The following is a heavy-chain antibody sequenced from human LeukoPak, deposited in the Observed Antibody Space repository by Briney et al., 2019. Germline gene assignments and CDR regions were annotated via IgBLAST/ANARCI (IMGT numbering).Heavy chain of an antibody. CDR2: IIGSGRST. Sequence: GGSLRLSCAASGFTFSSYTMSWVRQGPGKGLEWVSTIIGSGRSTYYADSVKGRSTISRDNSKNTLYLQMNSLRAEDTAVYNCAILTGTFSDWGQGTLVTVSS. J-gene: IGHJ4*02. V-gene: IGHV3-23*01. CDR3: AILTGTFSD. D-gene: IGHD3-9*01. CDR1: GFTFSSYT.